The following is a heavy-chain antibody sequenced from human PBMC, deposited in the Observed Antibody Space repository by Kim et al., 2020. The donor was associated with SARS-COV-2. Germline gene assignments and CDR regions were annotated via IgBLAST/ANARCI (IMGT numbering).Heavy chain of an antibody. CDR2: ISSSGSTI. D-gene: IGHD6-6*01. V-gene: IGHV3-48*03. J-gene: IGHJ4*02. Sequence: GSLRLSCAASGFIFSSYEMNWVRQAPGKGLEWVSYISSSGSTIHYADSVKGRFTISRDNAKNSLYLQMNSLRAEDTAVYYCASRAATIAARPFDYWGQGTLVTVSS. CDR3: ASRAATIAARPFDY. CDR1: GFIFSSYE.